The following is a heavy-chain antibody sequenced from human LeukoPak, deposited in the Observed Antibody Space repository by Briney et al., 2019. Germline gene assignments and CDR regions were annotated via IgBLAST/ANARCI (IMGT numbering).Heavy chain of an antibody. CDR1: GFTFSSYA. J-gene: IGHJ4*02. CDR3: AKSKTVTTEFDH. Sequence: PGRSLRLSCAASGFTFSSYAMHWVRQAPGKGLEWAAVISYDGSNKYYADSVKGRFTISRDNSKNTLYLQMNSLRAEDMALYYCAKSKTVTTEFDHWGQGTLVTVSS. V-gene: IGHV3-30*04. CDR2: ISYDGSNK. D-gene: IGHD4-17*01.